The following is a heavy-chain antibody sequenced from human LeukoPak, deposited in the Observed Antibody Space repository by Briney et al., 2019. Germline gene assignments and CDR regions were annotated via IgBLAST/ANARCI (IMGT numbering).Heavy chain of an antibody. Sequence: GRSLRLSCAASGFTFSSYGMHWVRQAPGKGLEWVAVISYDGSNKYYADSVKGRFTVSRDNSKNTLYLQMNSLRAEDTAVYYCAKEGRDGFNYDYWGQGTLVTVSS. CDR2: ISYDGSNK. CDR3: AKEGRDGFNYDY. V-gene: IGHV3-30*18. J-gene: IGHJ4*02. D-gene: IGHD5-24*01. CDR1: GFTFSSYG.